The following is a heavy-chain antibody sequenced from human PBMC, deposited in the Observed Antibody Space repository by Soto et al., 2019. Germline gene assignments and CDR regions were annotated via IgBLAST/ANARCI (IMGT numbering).Heavy chain of an antibody. V-gene: IGHV3-30*18. Sequence: GGSLRLSCAASGFTFSSYGMHWVRQAPGKGLEWVAVISYDGSNKYYADSVKGRFTISRDNSKNTLYLQMNSLRAEDTAVYYCAKVGKPNRGSSSWYQKFRSYYFDYWGQGTLVTVSS. CDR1: GFTFSSYG. CDR3: AKVGKPNRGSSSWYQKFRSYYFDY. J-gene: IGHJ4*02. D-gene: IGHD6-13*01. CDR2: ISYDGSNK.